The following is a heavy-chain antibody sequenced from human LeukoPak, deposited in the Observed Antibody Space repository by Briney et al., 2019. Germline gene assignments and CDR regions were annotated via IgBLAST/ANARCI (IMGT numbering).Heavy chain of an antibody. CDR3: ASLLWGSYFDY. V-gene: IGHV1-18*01. CDR1: GGTFTSYG. CDR2: ISAYNGNT. D-gene: IGHD3-16*01. J-gene: IGHJ4*02. Sequence: ASVKVSCKASGGTFTSYGISWVRQAPGKGLEWMGWISAYNGNTNYAQKLQGRVTIITDTSTSTASMELRSLRSDDTAVYYYASLLWGSYFDYWGQGTLVTVSS.